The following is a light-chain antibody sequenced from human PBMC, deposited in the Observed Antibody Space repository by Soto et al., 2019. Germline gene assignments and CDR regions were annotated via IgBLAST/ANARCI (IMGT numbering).Light chain of an antibody. CDR2: SVS. CDR1: SSDVGGHNY. J-gene: IGLJ1*01. V-gene: IGLV2-11*01. CDR3: CSYAGSYTYV. Sequence: QSVLTQPRSVSGSPGQSVTISCTGTSSDVGGHNYVSWYQQYPGKAPKLLLSSVSKRPSGVPDRFSGSKSGNTASLTTSGLQAEDEADYYCCSYAGSYTYVFGTGTNVT.